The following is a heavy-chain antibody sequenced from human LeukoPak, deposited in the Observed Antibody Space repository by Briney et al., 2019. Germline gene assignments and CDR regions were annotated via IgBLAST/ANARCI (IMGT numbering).Heavy chain of an antibody. D-gene: IGHD3-10*01. CDR2: ISGSGGST. V-gene: IGHV3-23*01. CDR3: AKDFGYYYGSGSYWEY. Sequence: SGGSLRLSCAASGFTFSSYAMSWVRQAPGKGLEWVSAISGSGGSTYYADSVKGRFTISRDNSKNTLYLQMNSLRAEDTAVYYCAKDFGYYYGSGSYWEYWGQGTLVTVSS. J-gene: IGHJ4*02. CDR1: GFTFSSYA.